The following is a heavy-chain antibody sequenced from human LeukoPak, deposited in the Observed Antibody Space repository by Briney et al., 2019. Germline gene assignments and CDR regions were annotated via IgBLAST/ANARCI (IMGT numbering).Heavy chain of an antibody. V-gene: IGHV4-61*02. Sequence: KSSETLSLTCTVSGDSITSNGFYWSWVRQAAGKGPEWIGRIDRRGNTNYNPSLKSRVTISVDTSKNQFSLNLFSVTAADTAIYYCARQPSMVRGAQWGYFDYWGQGTLVTVSS. CDR2: IDRRGNT. CDR1: GDSITSNGFY. D-gene: IGHD3-10*01. J-gene: IGHJ4*02. CDR3: ARQPSMVRGAQWGYFDY.